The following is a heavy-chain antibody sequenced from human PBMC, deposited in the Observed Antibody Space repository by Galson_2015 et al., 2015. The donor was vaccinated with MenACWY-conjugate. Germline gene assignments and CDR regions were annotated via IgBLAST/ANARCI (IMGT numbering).Heavy chain of an antibody. D-gene: IGHD1-26*01. CDR2: ISPGDSNT. Sequence: QSGAEVTKPGDSLQISCTASGSIFTTYWIAWVRQMPGKGLEWMGLISPGDSNTRYSPSFQGQVTISADKSISTAYLQWSSLKASDTAMYYCARHPPGGRGMDVWGQGTTVTVSS. J-gene: IGHJ6*02. CDR3: ARHPPGGRGMDV. V-gene: IGHV5-51*01. CDR1: GSIFTTYW.